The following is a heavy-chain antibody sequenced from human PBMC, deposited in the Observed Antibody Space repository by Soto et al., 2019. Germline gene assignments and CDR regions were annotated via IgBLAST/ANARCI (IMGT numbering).Heavy chain of an antibody. CDR3: ARVGGQLFGDHGMDV. Sequence: QVQLVQSGAEVKKPGASVKVSCKASGYPFTTYEINWVRQVPVQGLEWMGWMSPSSGNTGYVDQFRGRVTMTSTTSMTTAYMELSSLRSEDTAVYYCARVGGQLFGDHGMDVWGQGTTVNVSS. J-gene: IGHJ6*02. CDR2: MSPSSGNT. D-gene: IGHD3-10*01. V-gene: IGHV1-8*01. CDR1: GYPFTTYE.